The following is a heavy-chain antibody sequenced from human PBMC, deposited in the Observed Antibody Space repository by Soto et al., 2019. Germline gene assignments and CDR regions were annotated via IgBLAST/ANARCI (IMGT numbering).Heavy chain of an antibody. V-gene: IGHV3-30-3*01. CDR2: TSYDGSNK. D-gene: IGHD4-17*01. CDR1: GFTFSSYA. CDR3: ARDKRYYFDY. J-gene: IGHJ4*02. Sequence: GVLRLSCAASGFTFSSYAMHWVRQAPGKGLEWVAVTSYDGSNKYYADSVKGRFTISRDNSKNTLYLQMNSLRAEDTAVYYCARDKRYYFDYWGQGTLVTVSS.